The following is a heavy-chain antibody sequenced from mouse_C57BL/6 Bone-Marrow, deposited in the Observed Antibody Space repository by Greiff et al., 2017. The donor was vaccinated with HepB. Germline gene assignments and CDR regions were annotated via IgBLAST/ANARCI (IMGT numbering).Heavy chain of an antibody. J-gene: IGHJ4*01. Sequence: EVQLQQSGPELVKPGASVKIPCKASGYTFTDYNMDWVKQSHGKSLEWIGDINPNNGGTIYNQKFKGKATLTVDKSSSTAYMELRSLTSEDTAVYYCARRYDYDVYAMDYWGQGTSVTVSA. CDR1: GYTFTDYN. V-gene: IGHV1-18*01. CDR3: ARRYDYDVYAMDY. CDR2: INPNNGGT. D-gene: IGHD2-4*01.